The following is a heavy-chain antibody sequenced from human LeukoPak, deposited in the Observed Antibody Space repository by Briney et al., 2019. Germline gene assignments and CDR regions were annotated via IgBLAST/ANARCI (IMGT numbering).Heavy chain of an antibody. Sequence: PSETLSLTCTVSGGSNSSSSYYWGWIRQPPGKGLEWIGIIYYSGSTYYNPSLKSRVTISVDTSKNQFSLKLSSVTAADTAVYYCARALRRSRWYVDCFDPWGQGTLVTVSS. J-gene: IGHJ5*02. CDR2: IYYSGST. CDR3: ARALRRSRWYVDCFDP. V-gene: IGHV4-39*01. CDR1: GGSNSSSSYY. D-gene: IGHD6-19*01.